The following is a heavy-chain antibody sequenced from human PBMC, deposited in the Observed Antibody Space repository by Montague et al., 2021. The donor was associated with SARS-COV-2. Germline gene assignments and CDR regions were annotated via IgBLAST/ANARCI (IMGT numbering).Heavy chain of an antibody. D-gene: IGHD4-11*01. V-gene: IGHV4-28*01. CDR2: IYYSGST. CDR3: ARTGWYRSHVTTGNWFDP. Sequence: SETLSLTCAVSGYSISSSNWWGWIRQPPGKGLEWIGYIYYSGSTYYNPSLKSRVTMSVDTSKNQFSLKLSSVTAVDTAVYYCARTGWYRSHVTTGNWFDPWGQGTLVTVSS. CDR1: GYSISSSNW. J-gene: IGHJ5*02.